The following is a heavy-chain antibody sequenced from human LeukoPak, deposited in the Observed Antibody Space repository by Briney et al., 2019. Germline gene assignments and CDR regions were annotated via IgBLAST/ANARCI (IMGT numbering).Heavy chain of an antibody. D-gene: IGHD2-2*01. CDR1: GYSFTSYW. J-gene: IGHJ4*02. CDR3: ARWVRYQLLSGENLLDY. Sequence: GESLKISCKGSGYSFTSYWIGWVRQMPGKGLEWMGIIYPGDSDTRYSPSFQGQVTISADKSISTAYLQWSSLKASDTAMYYCARWVRYQLLSGENLLDYWGQGTLVTVSS. V-gene: IGHV5-51*01. CDR2: IYPGDSDT.